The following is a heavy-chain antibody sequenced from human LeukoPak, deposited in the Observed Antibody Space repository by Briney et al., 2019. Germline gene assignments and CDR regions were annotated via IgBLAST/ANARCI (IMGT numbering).Heavy chain of an antibody. CDR2: INSDGSST. J-gene: IGHJ6*02. Sequence: GGPLRLSCAASGFTFSSYWMHWVRQAPGKGLVWVSRINSDGSSTSYADSVKGRFTISRDNAKNTLYLQMNSLRAEDTAVYYCASLSSGWYYDYYYYYGMDVWGQGTTVTVSS. CDR1: GFTFSSYW. D-gene: IGHD6-19*01. V-gene: IGHV3-74*01. CDR3: ASLSSGWYYDYYYYYGMDV.